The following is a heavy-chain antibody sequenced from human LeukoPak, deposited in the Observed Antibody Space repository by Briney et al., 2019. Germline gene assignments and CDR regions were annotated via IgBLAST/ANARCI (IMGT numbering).Heavy chain of an antibody. CDR1: GFAFSSYA. D-gene: IGHD3-10*01. J-gene: IGHJ4*02. CDR3: ANKITMVRGVIINPPDY. V-gene: IGHV3-23*01. Sequence: GGSLRLSCAASGFAFSSYAMSWVRQAPGKGLEWVSAISGSGGSTYYADSVKGRFTISRDNSKNTLYLQMNSLRAEDTAVYYCANKITMVRGVIINPPDYWGQGTLVTVSS. CDR2: ISGSGGST.